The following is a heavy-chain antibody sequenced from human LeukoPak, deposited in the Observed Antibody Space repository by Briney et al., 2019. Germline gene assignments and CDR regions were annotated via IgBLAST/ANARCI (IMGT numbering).Heavy chain of an antibody. CDR3: ASHVHGNYYDDSGYSAYFED. CDR2: IFYSGTT. Sequence: SETLSLTCTVSGGSTSSGSYYWGWIRQPPGKGPEWIGSIFYSGTTYYNPSLKSRVSISVDTSRNQFSLKLRSVTAADTAVYYCASHVHGNYYDDSGYSAYFEDWGQGTPVTVSS. V-gene: IGHV4-39*01. J-gene: IGHJ4*02. CDR1: GGSTSSGSYY. D-gene: IGHD3-22*01.